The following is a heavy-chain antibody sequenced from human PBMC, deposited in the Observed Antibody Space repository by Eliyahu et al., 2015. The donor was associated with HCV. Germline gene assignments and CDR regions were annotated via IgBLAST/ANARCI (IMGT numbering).Heavy chain of an antibody. CDR1: EFTFSSXG. D-gene: IGHD6-19*01. Sequence: QVQLVESGGGVVQPGXSLRLSCXASEFTFSSXGMHWVRQAPGKGLEGVAVIWYDGSNKYYADSVKGRFTISRDNSKNTLYLQMNSLRAEDTAVYYCARDRGAVAGRYYYYYGMDVWGQGTTVTVSS. J-gene: IGHJ6*02. V-gene: IGHV3-33*01. CDR3: ARDRGAVAGRYYYYYGMDV. CDR2: IWYDGSNK.